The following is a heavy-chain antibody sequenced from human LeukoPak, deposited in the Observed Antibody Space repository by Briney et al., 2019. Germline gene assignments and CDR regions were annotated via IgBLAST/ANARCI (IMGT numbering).Heavy chain of an antibody. J-gene: IGHJ4*02. V-gene: IGHV3-23*01. CDR3: GKTTTGYSSGRYPAWPVDY. D-gene: IGHD6-19*01. CDR2: IFGSGGSA. CDR1: GFTFSSYA. Sequence: GGSLRLSCTASGFTFSSYAMYWVRQAPGKGLEWVSGIFGSGGSAHYADSVKGRFTISRDNSKNTVYLQMDSLKAEDTAVYYCGKTTTGYSSGRYPAWPVDYWGQGTLVTVSS.